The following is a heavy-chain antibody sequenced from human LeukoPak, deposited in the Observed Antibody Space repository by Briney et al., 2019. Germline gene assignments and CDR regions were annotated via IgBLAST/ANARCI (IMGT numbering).Heavy chain of an antibody. CDR2: INKDGSDR. J-gene: IGHJ4*02. CDR1: GFTFSTYW. D-gene: IGHD4-17*01. Sequence: GGSLRLSCAASGFTFSTYWMTWVRQAPGRGLEWVANINKDGSDRYYVDSVKGRFTISRDNAKNSLDLQMNSLRAEDTAVYYCARDDYGDIPLDYWGQGTLVTVSS. V-gene: IGHV3-7*01. CDR3: ARDDYGDIPLDY.